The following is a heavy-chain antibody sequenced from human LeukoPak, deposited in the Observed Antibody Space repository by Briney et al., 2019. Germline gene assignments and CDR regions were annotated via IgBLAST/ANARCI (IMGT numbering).Heavy chain of an antibody. J-gene: IGHJ6*02. V-gene: IGHV4-31*03. CDR2: IYYSGST. D-gene: IGHD6-13*01. Sequence: TLSLTCSVSGVSISSGCYYWSWIRHHAGEGLGRIGYIYYSGSTFYNPSLNSRVTISVETSKKQFSLKLSSVTAADTAVYYCARGGAAGYCYYYGMDVWGQGTTVTVSS. CDR3: ARGGAAGYCYYYGMDV. CDR1: GVSISSGCYY.